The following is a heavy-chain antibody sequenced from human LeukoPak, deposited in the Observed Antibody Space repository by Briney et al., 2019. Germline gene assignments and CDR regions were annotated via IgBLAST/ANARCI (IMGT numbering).Heavy chain of an antibody. Sequence: GGSLRLSCAASGFTFSSYAMHWVRQAPGKGLEWVAVISYDGSNKYYADSVKGRFTISRDNSKNTLYLQMNSLRAEDTAVYYCAREHCSSTSCYAVDYWGQGTLVTVSS. CDR2: ISYDGSNK. D-gene: IGHD2-2*01. CDR3: AREHCSSTSCYAVDY. V-gene: IGHV3-30-3*01. J-gene: IGHJ4*02. CDR1: GFTFSSYA.